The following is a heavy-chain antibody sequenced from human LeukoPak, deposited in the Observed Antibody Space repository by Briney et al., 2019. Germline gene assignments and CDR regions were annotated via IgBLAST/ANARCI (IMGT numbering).Heavy chain of an antibody. J-gene: IGHJ6*03. CDR3: AKITGYPYYYYMDV. CDR1: GFTFSDYG. D-gene: IGHD3-16*01. V-gene: IGHV3-30*18. CDR2: TSSDGSNK. Sequence: PGGSLRLSCAASGFTFSDYGIHWVRQAPGKGLEWVAVTSSDGSNKFYADSVKGRFTISRDNSKNILYLQVNSLRAEDTAVYYCAKITGYPYYYYMDVWGKGTTVTISS.